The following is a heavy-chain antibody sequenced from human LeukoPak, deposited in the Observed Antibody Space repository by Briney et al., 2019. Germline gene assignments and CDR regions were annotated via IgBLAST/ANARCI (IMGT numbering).Heavy chain of an antibody. D-gene: IGHD5-24*01. CDR1: GFTFSSYA. Sequence: GGSLRLSCAASGFTFSSYAMRWVRQAPGKGLEWVSTISGSGGSTNYADSVKGRFTISRDNAKNTLNLQMNSLRAEDTAVYFCARDGSAYNFDYWGQGVLVTVSS. CDR2: ISGSGGST. J-gene: IGHJ4*02. CDR3: ARDGSAYNFDY. V-gene: IGHV3-23*01.